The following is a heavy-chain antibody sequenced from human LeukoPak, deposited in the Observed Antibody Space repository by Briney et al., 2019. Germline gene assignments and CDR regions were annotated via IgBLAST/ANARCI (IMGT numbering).Heavy chain of an antibody. CDR3: ARGRLNYNSGGYYDNPHLDY. CDR1: GFTFSSYE. Sequence: MPGGSLRLSCAASGFTFSSYEMNWVRQAPGKGLEWVSSISSSSSYIYYTDSVKGRFTISRDNAKNSLYLQMNSLRAEDTAVYYCARGRLNYNSGGYYDNPHLDYWGQRTLVTVSS. V-gene: IGHV3-21*01. CDR2: ISSSSSYI. D-gene: IGHD3-22*01. J-gene: IGHJ4*02.